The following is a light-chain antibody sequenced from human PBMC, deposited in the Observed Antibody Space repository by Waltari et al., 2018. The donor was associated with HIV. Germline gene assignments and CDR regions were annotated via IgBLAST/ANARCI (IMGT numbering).Light chain of an antibody. V-gene: IGLV2-14*01. CDR3: TSYTSGSTLVM. Sequence: QSVLTQPPAVSAAPGTKVTISCTGISSDVGGYNSVSWYQHHPGKAPKLLISEVINRPPGVSNRFSASKSGNTASLTISGLQPEDEADYYCTSYTSGSTLVMFGGGTKLTVL. CDR2: EVI. CDR1: SSDVGGYNS. J-gene: IGLJ3*02.